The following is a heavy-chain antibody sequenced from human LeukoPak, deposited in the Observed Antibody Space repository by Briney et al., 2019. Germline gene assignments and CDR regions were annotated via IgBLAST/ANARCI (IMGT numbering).Heavy chain of an antibody. CDR3: ARDIYYYDSSGYYFPGGSDY. D-gene: IGHD3-22*01. CDR1: RFTFSSYG. CDR2: ISGGGSTI. J-gene: IGHJ4*02. V-gene: IGHV3-48*04. Sequence: GGSLRLSCAASRFTFSSYGMSWVRQAPGKGLEWVSYISGGGSTIYYADSVKGRFTISRDNAKDSLYLQMNSLRAEDTAVYYCARDIYYYDSSGYYFPGGSDYWGQGTLVTVSS.